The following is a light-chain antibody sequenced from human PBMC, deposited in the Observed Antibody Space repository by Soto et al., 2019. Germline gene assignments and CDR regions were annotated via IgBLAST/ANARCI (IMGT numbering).Light chain of an antibody. Sequence: DIQMTQSPSTLSASVGDRVTITCRASQTISTWLAWYQQKPGKAPKLLIYKASSLESGVPSRFSGSGSGTEFTLTISSLQPDDLATYYCQQYNYFYTFGQGTKLEIK. CDR3: QQYNYFYT. V-gene: IGKV1-5*03. CDR1: QTISTW. CDR2: KAS. J-gene: IGKJ2*01.